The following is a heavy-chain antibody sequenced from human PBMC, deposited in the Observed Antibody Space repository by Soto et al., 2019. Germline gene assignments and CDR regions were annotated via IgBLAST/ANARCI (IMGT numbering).Heavy chain of an antibody. V-gene: IGHV1-18*04. CDR2: ISAYNGNT. D-gene: IGHD3-3*01. J-gene: IGHJ5*02. CDR3: ARISGVVMMEMSDP. Sequence: ASVKVSCKASGYTFTSYGISWVRQAPGQGLEWMGWISAYNGNTNYAQKLQGRVTMTTDTSTSTAYMELRSLRSDDTAVYYCARISGVVMMEMSDPWGQGTLVTVSS. CDR1: GYTFTSYG.